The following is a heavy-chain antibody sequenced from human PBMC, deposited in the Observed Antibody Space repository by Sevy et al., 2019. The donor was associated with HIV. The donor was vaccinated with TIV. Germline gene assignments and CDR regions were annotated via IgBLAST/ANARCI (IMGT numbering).Heavy chain of an antibody. Sequence: GGSLRLSCAASGFTFSSYAMHWVRQAPGKGLEWVAVISYDGSNKYYADSVKGRFTISRENSKNTLYLQMNSLRAEDTAVYYCARERPIAVAGTSGLDYWGQGTLVTVSS. CDR1: GFTFSSYA. CDR3: ARERPIAVAGTSGLDY. V-gene: IGHV3-30-3*01. J-gene: IGHJ4*02. CDR2: ISYDGSNK. D-gene: IGHD6-19*01.